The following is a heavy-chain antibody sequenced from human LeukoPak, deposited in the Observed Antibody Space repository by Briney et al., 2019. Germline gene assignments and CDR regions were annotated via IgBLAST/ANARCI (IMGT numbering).Heavy chain of an antibody. V-gene: IGHV3-30*04. CDR1: GFTFSSYA. CDR2: ISYDGSNK. D-gene: IGHD1-26*01. J-gene: IGHJ4*02. Sequence: PGGSLRLSCAASGFTFSSYAMHWVRQAPGKGLEWVAVISYDGSNKYYADSVKGRFTISRDNSKNTLYLQMNSLRAEDTAVYYCARDVPDSGSYMGLLGYWGQGTLVTVSS. CDR3: ARDVPDSGSYMGLLGY.